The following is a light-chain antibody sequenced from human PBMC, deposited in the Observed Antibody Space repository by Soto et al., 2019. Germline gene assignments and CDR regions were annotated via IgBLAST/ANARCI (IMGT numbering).Light chain of an antibody. CDR3: QQYGSSSLT. CDR1: QSVSSSY. J-gene: IGKJ4*01. CDR2: GAS. Sequence: EIVLTQSPGTLSLSPGERATLSCRASQSVSSSYLAWYQQKPGQAPRLLIYGASSRATGIPDRLSGSGSGTDFTLTISRLEPEDFALYYGQQYGSSSLTFGGGTKVEIK. V-gene: IGKV3-20*01.